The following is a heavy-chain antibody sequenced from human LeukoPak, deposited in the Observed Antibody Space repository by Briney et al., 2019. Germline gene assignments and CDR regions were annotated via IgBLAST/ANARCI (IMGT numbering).Heavy chain of an antibody. D-gene: IGHD5-24*01. J-gene: IGHJ4*02. Sequence: GGSLRLSCAASGFTFSDCYMSWIRQAPGKGLEWVSYISSSGSTIYYADSVKGRFTISRDNAKNSLYLQMNSLRAEDTAVYYCARGYPLRDGYSRALDYWGQGTLVTVSS. CDR2: ISSSGSTI. CDR3: ARGYPLRDGYSRALDY. V-gene: IGHV3-11*04. CDR1: GFTFSDCY.